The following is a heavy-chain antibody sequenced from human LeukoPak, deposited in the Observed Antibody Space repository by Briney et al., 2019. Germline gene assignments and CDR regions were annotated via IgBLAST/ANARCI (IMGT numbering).Heavy chain of an antibody. CDR2: IGTAGDT. Sequence: RSGGSLRLSCAASGFTFSSYDMHWVRQATGKGLEWVSAIGTAGDTYYPGSVKGQFTISRENAKNSLYLQMNSLRAGDTAVYYCATVKPGSGAFDIWGQGTMVTVSS. J-gene: IGHJ3*02. D-gene: IGHD3-10*01. V-gene: IGHV3-13*01. CDR3: ATVKPGSGAFDI. CDR1: GFTFSSYD.